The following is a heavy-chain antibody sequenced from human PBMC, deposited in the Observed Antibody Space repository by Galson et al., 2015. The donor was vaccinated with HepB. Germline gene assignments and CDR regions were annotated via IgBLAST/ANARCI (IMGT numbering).Heavy chain of an antibody. V-gene: IGHV1-18*01. Sequence: SVKVSCKASGYSFTNYDISWVRQAPGQGPEWMGWINSYNGNTKYARHLQGRVTMTTDAPTNIAYMEMRSLRSDDTAVYYCARGGRLGELASFDYWGQGTLVTVSS. CDR3: ARGGRLGELASFDY. D-gene: IGHD3-16*01. J-gene: IGHJ4*02. CDR2: INSYNGNT. CDR1: GYSFTNYD.